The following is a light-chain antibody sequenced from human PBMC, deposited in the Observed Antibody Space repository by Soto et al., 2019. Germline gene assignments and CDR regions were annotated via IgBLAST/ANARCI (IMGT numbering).Light chain of an antibody. V-gene: IGLV2-8*01. CDR1: SSVIGGYNY. J-gene: IGLJ1*01. Sequence: QSALTQPPSASGSPGQSVTISCTGTSSVIGGYNYVSWYQQHPGKAPKLIIYEVSKRPSGVPDRFSGSKSGNTASLTVSGLQAEDEADYYCNSYAGSSNYVFGTGTKVTVL. CDR2: EVS. CDR3: NSYAGSSNYV.